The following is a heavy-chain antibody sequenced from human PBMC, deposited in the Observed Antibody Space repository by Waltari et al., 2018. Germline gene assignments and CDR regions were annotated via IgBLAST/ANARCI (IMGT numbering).Heavy chain of an antibody. D-gene: IGHD2-21*02. CDR2: IYWDDDK. CDR3: AHLAYCGGDCYSSPFDY. V-gene: IGHV2-5*02. Sequence: QITLKESGPTLVKPTQTLTLTCTFSGFSLSTSGVVVGWIRQPPGKALEWLALIYWDDDKRYSPSLKSRLTITKDTSKNQVVLTMTNMDPVDTATYYCAHLAYCGGDCYSSPFDYWGQGTLVTVSS. J-gene: IGHJ4*02. CDR1: GFSLSTSGVV.